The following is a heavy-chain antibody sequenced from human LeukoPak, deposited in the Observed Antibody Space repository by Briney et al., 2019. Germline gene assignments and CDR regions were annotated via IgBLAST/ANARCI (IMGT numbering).Heavy chain of an antibody. CDR2: ISAYNGNT. CDR3: ARSPYVLRYFDWSPDY. V-gene: IGHV1-18*01. CDR1: GYTFTSYG. Sequence: ASVKVSCKASGYTFTSYGISWVRQAPGQGLEWMGWISAYNGNTNYAQKLQGRVTMTTDTSTSTAYMELRSLRSDDTAVYYCARSPYVLRYFDWSPDYWGQGTLVTVSS. D-gene: IGHD3-9*01. J-gene: IGHJ4*02.